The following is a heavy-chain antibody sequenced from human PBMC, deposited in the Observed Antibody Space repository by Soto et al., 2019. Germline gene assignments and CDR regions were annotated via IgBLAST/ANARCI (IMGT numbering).Heavy chain of an antibody. CDR1: GFTFGDYA. V-gene: IGHV3-49*04. CDR2: IRSKAYGGTT. Sequence: GGALGLSCPASGFTFGDYAMSWVRQAPGKGLEWVGFIRSKAYGGTTEYAASVKGRFTISRDDSKSIAYLQMNSLKTEDTAVYYCTRRNYFDYWGQGTLVTVSS. CDR3: TRRNYFDY. J-gene: IGHJ4*02.